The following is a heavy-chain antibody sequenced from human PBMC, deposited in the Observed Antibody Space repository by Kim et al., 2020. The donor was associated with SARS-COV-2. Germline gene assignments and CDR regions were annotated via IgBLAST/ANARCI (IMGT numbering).Heavy chain of an antibody. Sequence: SVKVSCKASGGTFSSYAISWVRQAPGQGLEWMGGIIPIFGTANYAQKFQGRVTITADESTSTAYMELSSLRSEDTAVYYCAIQPIAAAGSDYGMDVWGQGTTVTVSS. CDR3: AIQPIAAAGSDYGMDV. V-gene: IGHV1-69*13. CDR2: IIPIFGTA. D-gene: IGHD6-13*01. CDR1: GGTFSSYA. J-gene: IGHJ6*02.